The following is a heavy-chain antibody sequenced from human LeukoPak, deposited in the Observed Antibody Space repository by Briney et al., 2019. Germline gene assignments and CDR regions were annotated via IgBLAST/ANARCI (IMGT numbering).Heavy chain of an antibody. CDR1: GYTFSGYY. CDR2: INPDTGGT. D-gene: IGHD1-1*01. V-gene: IGHV1-2*02. CDR3: ARVELSYYSMDV. Sequence: GASVKISCKASGYTFSGYYIHWVRQAPGQGLEWMAWINPDTGGTNYAQKFQGRVTLTSDTSISTAYMELSRLRSDDTAVYYCARVELSYYSMDVWGQGTTVVVSS. J-gene: IGHJ6*02.